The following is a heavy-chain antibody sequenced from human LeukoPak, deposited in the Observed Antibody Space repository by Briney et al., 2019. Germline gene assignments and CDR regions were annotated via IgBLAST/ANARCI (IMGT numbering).Heavy chain of an antibody. CDR2: IYPGYSDT. D-gene: IGHD3-9*01. CDR1: GYSFTSYW. Sequence: HGESLKISCKGSGYSFTSYWIGWVRQMPGKGLEWMGIIYPGYSDTRYSPSFQGQVTISADKSISTAYLQWSSLKASDTAMYYFARQSGYYDILTGYPYYYYGMDVWGQGTMVTVSS. CDR3: ARQSGYYDILTGYPYYYYGMDV. J-gene: IGHJ6*02. V-gene: IGHV5-51*01.